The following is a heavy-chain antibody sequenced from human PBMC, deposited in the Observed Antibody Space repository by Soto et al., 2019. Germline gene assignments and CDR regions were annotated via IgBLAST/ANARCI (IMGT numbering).Heavy chain of an antibody. J-gene: IGHJ6*03. CDR2: IKQDGSEK. Sequence: GGSLRLSCAASGFTFSSYWMSWVRQAPGKGLEWVANIKQDGSEKYYVDSVKGRFTISRDNAKNSLYLQMNSLRAEDTAVYYCARVGPADGTHYYYYYMDVWGKGTTVTVSS. D-gene: IGHD3-10*01. CDR1: GFTFSSYW. V-gene: IGHV3-7*01. CDR3: ARVGPADGTHYYYYYMDV.